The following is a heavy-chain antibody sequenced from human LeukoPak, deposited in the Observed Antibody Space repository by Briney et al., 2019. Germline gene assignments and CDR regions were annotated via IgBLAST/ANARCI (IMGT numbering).Heavy chain of an antibody. CDR3: ARGPYEYDGSGAFDI. CDR2: IYTSGST. D-gene: IGHD3-22*01. Sequence: SETLSLTCTVSGDSISSGNYYWSWIRQPAGKGLEWIGRIYTSGSTNYNPSLKSRVTISVDTSKNQFSLKLTSVTAADTAVYYCARGPYEYDGSGAFDIWGQGTMVTVSS. J-gene: IGHJ3*02. CDR1: GDSISSGNYY. V-gene: IGHV4-61*02.